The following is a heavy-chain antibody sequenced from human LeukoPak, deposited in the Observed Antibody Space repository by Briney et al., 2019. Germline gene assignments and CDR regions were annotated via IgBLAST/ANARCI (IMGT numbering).Heavy chain of an antibody. D-gene: IGHD2-15*01. CDR3: AREGYCSGGNCPVAY. CDR1: GYTFTYYY. V-gene: IGHV1-2*02. J-gene: IGHJ4*02. CDR2: INPNSGGT. Sequence: VASVKVPCKASGYTFTYYYIYWVRQAPGQGLEWMGWINPNSGGTNYAQTFQGRVTMTRDTSISTAYMELSRLRSDDTAIYYCAREGYCSGGNCPVAYWGQGTLVTVSS.